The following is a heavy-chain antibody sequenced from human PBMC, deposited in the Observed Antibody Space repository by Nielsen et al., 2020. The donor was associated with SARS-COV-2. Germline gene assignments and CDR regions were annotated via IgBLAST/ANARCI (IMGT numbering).Heavy chain of an antibody. CDR1: GGSISNNY. J-gene: IGHJ6*03. Sequence: SETLSLTCTVSGGSISNNYWSWVRKPPGKGLEWIGYIIHSGSTSYNPAFKSRVTISVDTSKKQFSLRLKSVTAADTAVYYCARLYCSSDTCYSLFDYMDDWGRGSTVTVSS. CDR3: ARLYCSSDTCYSLFDYMDD. CDR2: IIHSGST. D-gene: IGHD2-2*01. V-gene: IGHV4-59*08.